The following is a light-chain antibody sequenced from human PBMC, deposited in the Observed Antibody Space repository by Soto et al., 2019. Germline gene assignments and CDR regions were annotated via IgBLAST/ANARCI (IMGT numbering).Light chain of an antibody. V-gene: IGLV2-14*01. J-gene: IGLJ3*02. CDR2: EVS. CDR3: TSYTVTNTLV. Sequence: QSVLTQPASVSGSPGQSITISCTGTSSDVGANDYVSWYQQNPGNAPKLMMYEVSHRPSGVSSRFSASKSGNTASLTISGLQTEDEADYYCTSYTVTNTLVFGGGTKLTVL. CDR1: SSDVGANDY.